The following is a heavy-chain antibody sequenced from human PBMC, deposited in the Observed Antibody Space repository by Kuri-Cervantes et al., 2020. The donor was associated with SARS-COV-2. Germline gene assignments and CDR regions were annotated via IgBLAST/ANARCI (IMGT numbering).Heavy chain of an antibody. J-gene: IGHJ6*03. Sequence: GESLKISCAASGFTFSSYAMHWVRQAPGKGLEWVAVISYDGSNKYYADPVKGRFTISRDNSKNTLYLQMNSLRAEDTAVYYCAREKLAGYYYYYMDVWGKGTTVTVSS. D-gene: IGHD1-1*01. CDR2: ISYDGSNK. CDR1: GFTFSSYA. V-gene: IGHV3-30-3*01. CDR3: AREKLAGYYYYYMDV.